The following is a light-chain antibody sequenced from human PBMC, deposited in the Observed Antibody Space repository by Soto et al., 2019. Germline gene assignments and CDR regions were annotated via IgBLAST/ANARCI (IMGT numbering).Light chain of an antibody. V-gene: IGKV3-20*01. J-gene: IGKJ1*01. CDR1: KSVSSSY. CDR2: GAS. CDR3: QQYGSSPWT. Sequence: DIVLTQSPGTLSLSPGERATLSCRASKSVSSSYLAWYQQKPGQAPRPLIYGASSRAIGIPDRFSGSGSGTDFTLTISRLEPEDFAVYYCQQYGSSPWTFGQGTKVEIK.